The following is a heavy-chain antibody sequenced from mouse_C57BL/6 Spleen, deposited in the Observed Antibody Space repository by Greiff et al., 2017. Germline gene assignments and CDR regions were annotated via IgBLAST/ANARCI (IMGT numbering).Heavy chain of an antibody. Sequence: QVQLQQPGAELVRPGSSVKLSCKASGYTFTSYWMDWVKQRPGQGLEWIGNIYPSDSETHYNQKFKDKATLTVDKSSSTAYMQLSSLTSEDSAVYYCARGKTAQATWFAYWGQGTLVTVSA. CDR1: GYTFTSYW. D-gene: IGHD3-2*02. CDR2: IYPSDSET. V-gene: IGHV1-61*01. CDR3: ARGKTAQATWFAY. J-gene: IGHJ3*01.